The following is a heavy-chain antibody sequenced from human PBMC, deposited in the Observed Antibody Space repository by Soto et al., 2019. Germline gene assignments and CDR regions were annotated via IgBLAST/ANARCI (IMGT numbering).Heavy chain of an antibody. V-gene: IGHV1-3*01. CDR1: GYTFSNFA. J-gene: IGHJ6*02. D-gene: IGHD3-10*01. CDR3: ARAVARGVKTIYYYYGMDV. CDR2: INPGNGNT. Sequence: ASVKVSCKASGYTFSNFAMHWVRQAPGQRLEWMGWINPGNGNTKYSQTFQGRVTIARDTSASTAFMELSSLRSEDTAVYYCARAVARGVKTIYYYYGMDVWGQGTTVTVSS.